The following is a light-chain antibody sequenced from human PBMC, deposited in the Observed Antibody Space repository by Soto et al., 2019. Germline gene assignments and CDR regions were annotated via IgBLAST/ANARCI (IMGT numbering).Light chain of an antibody. Sequence: DIMMTQSPLILPVTPGEPASISCRSSQSLSYNNTYNYLDWYLQKPGQSPQLLIYLASNRASGVPDRFSGRGTGTDFTLKVSRVEAEDVGTYYCMQTLQGVTFGQGTRLEIQ. CDR2: LAS. V-gene: IGKV2-28*01. CDR3: MQTLQGVT. CDR1: QSLSYNNTYNY. J-gene: IGKJ5*01.